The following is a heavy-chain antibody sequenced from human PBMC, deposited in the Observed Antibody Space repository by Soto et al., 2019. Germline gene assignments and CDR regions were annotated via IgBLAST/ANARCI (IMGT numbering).Heavy chain of an antibody. J-gene: IGHJ5*02. Sequence: EVQLVESGGGLVKPGGSLRLSCAASGFSFSNVWMNWVRQAPGKGLEWVGRIKSTTDGGTTEYTAPVEGRFTISRYDSKNTLYWEINSLKTEDAAVYFCAKHPRGNVFDAWGQGTLVTFAS. CDR2: IKSTTDGGTT. CDR1: GFSFSNVW. V-gene: IGHV3-15*07. CDR3: AKHPRGNVFDA.